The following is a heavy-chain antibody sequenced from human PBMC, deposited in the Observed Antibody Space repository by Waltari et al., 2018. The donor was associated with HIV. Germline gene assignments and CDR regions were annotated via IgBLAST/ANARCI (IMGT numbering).Heavy chain of an antibody. Sequence: QVQLVQSGAELKRPGASVRISCATSGYTFNNSVITWVQQAPGQGLEWMGWNNPKTGDTGFLDGFQGRLTMTRNISSRTAYMDLTRLTKEDTATYYCTRSLALRIAAPGADVWGQGTSLIVSS. D-gene: IGHD6-13*01. J-gene: IGHJ6*02. CDR2: NNPKTGDT. V-gene: IGHV1-8*01. CDR3: TRSLALRIAAPGADV. CDR1: GYTFNNSV.